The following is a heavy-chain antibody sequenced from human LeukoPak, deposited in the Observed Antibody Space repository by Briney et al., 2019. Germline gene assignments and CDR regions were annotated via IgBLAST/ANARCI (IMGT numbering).Heavy chain of an antibody. CDR2: INPNSGGT. J-gene: IGHJ4*02. CDR1: GYTFTGYY. CDR3: ARGFVGGSYMLDY. V-gene: IGHV1-2*02. D-gene: IGHD1-26*01. Sequence: ASVKVSCKASGYTFTGYYMHWVRQAPGQGLEWMGWINPNSGGTNYAQKFQGRVTMTRDTSISTAYMELSRLRSDDTAVYYCARGFVGGSYMLDYWGQGTLVTVSS.